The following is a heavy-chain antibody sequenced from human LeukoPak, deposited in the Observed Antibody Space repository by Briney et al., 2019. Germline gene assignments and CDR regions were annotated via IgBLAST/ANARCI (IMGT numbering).Heavy chain of an antibody. D-gene: IGHD2-2*01. CDR1: GGSISSSSYY. CDR3: ARHSSRFDP. V-gene: IGHV4-39*01. J-gene: IGHJ5*02. CDR2: IYYSGST. Sequence: SETLSLTCTVSGGSISSSSYYWGWIRQPPGKGLEWIGSIYYSGSTYYNPSLKSRVTISVDTSKNQFSLKLSSVTAADTAVYYCARHSSRFDPWGQGTLVTVSS.